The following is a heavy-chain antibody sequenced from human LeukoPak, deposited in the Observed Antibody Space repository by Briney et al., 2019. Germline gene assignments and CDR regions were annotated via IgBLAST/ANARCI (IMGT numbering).Heavy chain of an antibody. CDR3: AKHGGDDSSGYDAFDI. J-gene: IGHJ3*02. CDR2: ISGSGGST. D-gene: IGHD3-22*01. V-gene: IGHV3-23*01. Sequence: GGSLRLSCAASGFTFSSYAMSWVRQAPGKGLAWVSAISGSGGSTYYADSVKGRFTISRDNSKNTLYLQMNSLRAEDTAVYYCAKHGGDDSSGYDAFDIWGQGTMVTVSS. CDR1: GFTFSSYA.